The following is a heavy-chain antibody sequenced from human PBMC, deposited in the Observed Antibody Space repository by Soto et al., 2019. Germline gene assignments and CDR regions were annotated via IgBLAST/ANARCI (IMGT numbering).Heavy chain of an antibody. Sequence: GGSLRLSCAASGFTFSSYGMHWVRQAPGKGLVWVSRINSDGSSTSYADSVKGRFTISRDNAKNTLYLQMNSLRAEDTAVYYCAREFYGPSAYTAASDIWGKGTMVTVSS. CDR2: INSDGSST. V-gene: IGHV3-74*01. CDR1: GFTFSSYG. D-gene: IGHD2-2*02. J-gene: IGHJ3*02. CDR3: AREFYGPSAYTAASDI.